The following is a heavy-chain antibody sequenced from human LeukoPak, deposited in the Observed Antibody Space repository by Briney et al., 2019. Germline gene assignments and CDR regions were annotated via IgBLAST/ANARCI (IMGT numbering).Heavy chain of an antibody. Sequence: GGSLRLSCAASGFTFSSYEMNWVRQAPGKGLEWVSYISSSGSTIYYADSVKGRFTISRDNAKNSLYLQMNSLRADDTAVYYCAREGHCSGTSCYSDSWGQGTLVTVSS. CDR3: AREGHCSGTSCYSDS. CDR1: GFTFSSYE. CDR2: ISSSGSTI. V-gene: IGHV3-48*03. D-gene: IGHD2-2*02. J-gene: IGHJ4*02.